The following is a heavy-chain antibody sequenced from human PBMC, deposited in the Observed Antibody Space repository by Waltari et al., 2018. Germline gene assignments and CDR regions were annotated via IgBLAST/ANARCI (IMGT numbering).Heavy chain of an antibody. CDR3: AKDRTGYCSSTSCQTFLFDY. D-gene: IGHD2-2*01. Sequence: EVQLVESGGGLVQPGRSLRLSCAASGFTFDDYAMHWVRQAPGKGLEWVSGISWNSGSIGYADSVKGRFTISRDNAKNSLYLQMNSLRAEDTALYYCAKDRTGYCSSTSCQTFLFDYWGQGTLVTVSS. J-gene: IGHJ4*02. V-gene: IGHV3-9*01. CDR2: ISWNSGSI. CDR1: GFTFDDYA.